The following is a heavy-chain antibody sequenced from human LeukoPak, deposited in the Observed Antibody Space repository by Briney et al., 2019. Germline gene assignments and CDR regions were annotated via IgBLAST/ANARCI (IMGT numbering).Heavy chain of an antibody. CDR2: INPNSGGT. D-gene: IGHD2-15*01. CDR1: GYTFTGYY. V-gene: IGHV1-2*02. CDR3: ARDEGDAIVVVVAATRGSLSGAVDY. Sequence: ASVKVSCKASGYTFTGYYMHWVRQAPGHGLEWMGWINPNSGGTNYAQKFQGRVTMTRDTSISTAYMGLGRLRSDDTAVCYCARDEGDAIVVVVAATRGSLSGAVDYWGQGTLVTVSS. J-gene: IGHJ4*02.